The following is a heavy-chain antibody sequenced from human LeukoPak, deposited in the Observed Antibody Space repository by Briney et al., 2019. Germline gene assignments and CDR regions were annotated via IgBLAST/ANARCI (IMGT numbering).Heavy chain of an antibody. V-gene: IGHV4-4*02. CDR2: IYHSGST. Sequence: SETLSLTCAVSGGSISSSNWWSWVRQPPGKGLEWIGEIYHSGSTNYNPSLKSRVTISVDKSKNQFSLKLSSVTAADTAVYYCAREPPPLLWFGELFAGYMDVWGKGTTVTVSS. D-gene: IGHD3-10*01. J-gene: IGHJ6*03. CDR3: AREPPPLLWFGELFAGYMDV. CDR1: GGSISSSNW.